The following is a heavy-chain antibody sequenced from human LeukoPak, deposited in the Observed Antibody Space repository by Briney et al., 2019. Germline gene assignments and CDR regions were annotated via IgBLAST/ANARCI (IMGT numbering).Heavy chain of an antibody. CDR3: ARVKSAVTTNYYYYYMDV. CDR1: GYTFTSYG. D-gene: IGHD4-17*01. V-gene: IGHV1-18*01. CDR2: ISAYNGNT. J-gene: IGHJ6*03. Sequence: ASVKVSCKASGYTFTSYGISWVRQAPGQGLEWMGWISAYNGNTNYAQKLQGRVTMTTDTSTSTAYMELRRLRSDDTAVYYCARVKSAVTTNYYYYYMDVWGKGTTVTVSS.